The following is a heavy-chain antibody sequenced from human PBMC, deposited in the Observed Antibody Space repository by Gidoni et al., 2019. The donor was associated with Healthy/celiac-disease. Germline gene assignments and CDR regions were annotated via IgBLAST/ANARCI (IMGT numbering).Heavy chain of an antibody. CDR1: GLPSRSYA. J-gene: IGHJ4*02. CDR2: IVGSGGST. CDR3: AKDQVTSFGDTYYFDY. D-gene: IGHD3-3*01. V-gene: IGHV3-23*01. Sequence: EVQLLAPGRGLVQPGGSLSLSRPASGLPSRSYAMSWVRQAPGKGLEWVSAIVGSGGSTYYAESVKGRFTISRDNSKNTLYLQMNSLRAEDTAVYYCAKDQVTSFGDTYYFDYWGQGTLVTVSS.